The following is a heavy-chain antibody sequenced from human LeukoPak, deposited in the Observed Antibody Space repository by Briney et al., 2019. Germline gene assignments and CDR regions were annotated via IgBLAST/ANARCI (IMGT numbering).Heavy chain of an antibody. V-gene: IGHV4-38-2*02. Sequence: SETLSLACAVSGYSISSGYYWGWIRQPPGKGLEWIGSINYNGGTYYNPSLKSRVTISVDTSKNQFSLRLTSVTAADTAMYYCARDITNFDWLLSGFDYWGQGTLVTVSS. CDR3: ARDITNFDWLLSGFDY. J-gene: IGHJ4*02. CDR1: GYSISSGYY. CDR2: INYNGGT. D-gene: IGHD3-9*01.